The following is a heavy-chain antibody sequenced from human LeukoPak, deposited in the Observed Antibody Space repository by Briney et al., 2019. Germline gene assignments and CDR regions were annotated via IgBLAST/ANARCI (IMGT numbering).Heavy chain of an antibody. CDR2: IRSKANSYAT. Sequence: GGSLKLSCAASGFTFSGSAMHWVRQASGKGLEWVGRIRSKANSYATAYAASVKGRFTISRDDSKNTAYLQMNSLKTEDTAVYYCTSPSRNGESEADYWGQGTLVTVSS. CDR3: TSPSRNGESEADY. V-gene: IGHV3-73*01. CDR1: GFTFSGSA. D-gene: IGHD3-10*01. J-gene: IGHJ4*02.